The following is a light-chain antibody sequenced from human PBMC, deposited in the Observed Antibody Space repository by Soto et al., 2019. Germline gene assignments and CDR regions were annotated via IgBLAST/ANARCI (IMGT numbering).Light chain of an antibody. CDR3: QQYNSYWT. CDR2: DAS. V-gene: IGKV1-5*01. CDR1: QSISNR. Sequence: IQMTQSPSPLSASVGDGVTITCRASQSISNRLAWYQQRPGKAPKYLIYDASSLESGVPSRFSGSGSGTEFTLTISSLQPDYFATYYCQQYNSYWTFGQGTKVDIK. J-gene: IGKJ1*01.